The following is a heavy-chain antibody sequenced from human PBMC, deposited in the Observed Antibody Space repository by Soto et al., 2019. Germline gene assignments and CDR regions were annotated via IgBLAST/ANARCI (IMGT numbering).Heavy chain of an antibody. V-gene: IGHV1-46*01. D-gene: IGHD1-26*01. CDR3: IAIIPKRKWELGP. CDR1: GYTFTSYY. CDR2: INPSGGST. J-gene: IGHJ5*02. Sequence: ASVKVSCKASGYTFTSYYMHWVRQAPGQGLEWMGIINPSGGSTSYAQKFQGRVTMTRDTSTSTVYMELSSLRAEDTAVYYCIAIIPKRKWELGPWGQGTLVTVSS.